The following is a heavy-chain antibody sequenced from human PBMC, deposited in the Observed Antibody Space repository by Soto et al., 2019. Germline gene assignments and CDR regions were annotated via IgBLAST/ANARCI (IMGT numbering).Heavy chain of an antibody. Sequence: VGSLRLSCAASGFAFSSYGMHWVRQAPGKGLEWVAIIWYDGSNEYYADSVKGRFTISRDNSKNMVYLQMNSLRADDTAVYFCARVTTLKGMDVWGQGTTVTVSS. V-gene: IGHV3-33*01. CDR2: IWYDGSNE. CDR1: GFAFSSYG. CDR3: ARVTTLKGMDV. J-gene: IGHJ6*02. D-gene: IGHD4-4*01.